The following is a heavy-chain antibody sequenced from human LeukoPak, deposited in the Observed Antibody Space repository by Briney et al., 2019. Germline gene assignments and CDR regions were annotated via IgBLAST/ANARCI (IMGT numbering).Heavy chain of an antibody. J-gene: IGHJ4*02. D-gene: IGHD2-2*01. CDR1: GYTFTNYG. CDR3: ARADCGRTSCHFDY. Sequence: GASVKVSCKASGYTFTNYGITWVRQAPGQGLEWMGWISASSGNTNYAQKFQGRVTMTTDTSTRTADMELRSLRSDDTAVYYCARADCGRTSCHFDYWGQGTLVTVSS. CDR2: ISASSGNT. V-gene: IGHV1-18*01.